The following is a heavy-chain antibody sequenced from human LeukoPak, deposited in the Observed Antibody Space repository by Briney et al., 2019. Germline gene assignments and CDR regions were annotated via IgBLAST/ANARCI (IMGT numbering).Heavy chain of an antibody. V-gene: IGHV4-4*07. CDR1: GGSISSYY. J-gene: IGHJ5*02. Sequence: SETLSLTCIVSGGSISSYYWSWIRQPAGKGLEWIGRISTSGSTNYSPSLKSRVTMSVDTSKNQLSLQLSSVTAADTAVYYCARGDMVRRVKLFRWFDPWGQGTLVSVSS. CDR2: ISTSGST. CDR3: ARGDMVRRVKLFRWFDP. D-gene: IGHD3-10*01.